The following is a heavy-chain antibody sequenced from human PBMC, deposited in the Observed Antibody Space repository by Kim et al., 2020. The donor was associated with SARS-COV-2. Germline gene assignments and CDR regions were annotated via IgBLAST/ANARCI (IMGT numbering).Heavy chain of an antibody. CDR2: YI. CDR3: ACITLLDNDY. V-gene: IGHV3-21*01. J-gene: IGHJ4*02. Sequence: YIYYASSVKGRFTISRDNAKNSLYLQMNSLRAEDTAVYYCACITLLDNDYWGQGTLVTVSS. D-gene: IGHD2-15*01.